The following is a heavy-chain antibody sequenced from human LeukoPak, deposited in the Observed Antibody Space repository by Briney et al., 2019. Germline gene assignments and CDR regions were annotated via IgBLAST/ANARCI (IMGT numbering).Heavy chain of an antibody. J-gene: IGHJ4*02. V-gene: IGHV3-7*03. Sequence: QLGGSLRLSCAASGFTLSNYWMSWVRQASGKGLDWVANIKQDGSEDYYVDSVKGRFTISRDNAKNSLYLQMNSLRAEDTAVYYCARLIDGSGSPDYWGQGTLVTVSS. CDR3: ARLIDGSGSPDY. CDR1: GFTLSNYW. CDR2: IKQDGSED. D-gene: IGHD3-22*01.